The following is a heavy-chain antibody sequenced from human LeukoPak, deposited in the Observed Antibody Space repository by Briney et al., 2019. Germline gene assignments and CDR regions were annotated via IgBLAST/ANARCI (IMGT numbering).Heavy chain of an antibody. CDR1: GGSISSGDYY. D-gene: IGHD2-8*01. J-gene: IGHJ4*02. CDR3: ARGKQIVLIGNLFDY. V-gene: IGHV4-30-4*08. Sequence: SETLSLTCTVSGGSISSGDYYWSWIRQPPGKGLEWIGYIYYSGSTYYNPSLKSRVTISVDTSKNQFSLKLSSVTAADTAVYYCARGKQIVLIGNLFDYWGQGTLVTVSS. CDR2: IYYSGST.